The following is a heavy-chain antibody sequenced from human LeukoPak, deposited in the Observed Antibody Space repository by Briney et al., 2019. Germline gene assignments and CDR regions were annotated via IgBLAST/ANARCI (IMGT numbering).Heavy chain of an antibody. CDR2: ISSSGSDI. V-gene: IGHV3-48*03. D-gene: IGHD2-2*01. J-gene: IGHJ4*02. CDR3: ARNRHALDD. CDR1: GFTFSNYE. Sequence: GGSLRLSCAASGFTFSNYEMHWVRQAPGKGLEWVSYISSSGSDIYYADSVKGRFTISRDNAKNSLYLHMNSLRAEDTAVYYCARNRHALDDWGQGTLVTVSS.